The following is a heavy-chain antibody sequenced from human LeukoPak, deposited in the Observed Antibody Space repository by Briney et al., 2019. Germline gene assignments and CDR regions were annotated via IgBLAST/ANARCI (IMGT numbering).Heavy chain of an antibody. Sequence: PSETLSLTCTVSGGSISSYYWSWIRQPPGKGLEWIGYIYYSGSTNYNPSLKSRVTISVDTSKNQFSLKLSSVTAADTAVYYCARDLFPDDAFDIWGQGTMVTVSS. CDR2: IYYSGST. CDR3: ARDLFPDDAFDI. J-gene: IGHJ3*02. CDR1: GGSISSYY. V-gene: IGHV4-59*01. D-gene: IGHD2/OR15-2a*01.